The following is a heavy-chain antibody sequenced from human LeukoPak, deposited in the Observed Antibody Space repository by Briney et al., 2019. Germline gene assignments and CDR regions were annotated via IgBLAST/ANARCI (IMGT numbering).Heavy chain of an antibody. CDR2: VSPSGDIT. Sequence: GGSLRLSCAASGFTFSSHGMDWVRQAPGMGLEWVSGVSPSGDITYYADSVKGRFAISRDNSRNTVYFQLNSLRAAHTAVYYCAQHPHWGRFDVWGRGTLVTVSP. D-gene: IGHD7-27*01. CDR1: GFTFSSHG. J-gene: IGHJ2*01. CDR3: AQHPHWGRFDV. V-gene: IGHV3-23*01.